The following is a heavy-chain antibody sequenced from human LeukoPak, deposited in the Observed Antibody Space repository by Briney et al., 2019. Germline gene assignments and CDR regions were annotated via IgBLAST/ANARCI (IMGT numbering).Heavy chain of an antibody. V-gene: IGHV4-30-2*01. Sequence: SQTLSLTCAVSGSSISSGGYSWSWIRQPPGKGLEWIGYIYHSGSTYYNPSLKSRVTISVDRSKNQFSLKLSSVTAADTAVYYCARARGGYSYGYGWFDPWGQGTLVTVSS. J-gene: IGHJ5*02. CDR2: IYHSGST. CDR3: ARARGGYSYGYGWFDP. CDR1: GSSISSGGYS. D-gene: IGHD5-18*01.